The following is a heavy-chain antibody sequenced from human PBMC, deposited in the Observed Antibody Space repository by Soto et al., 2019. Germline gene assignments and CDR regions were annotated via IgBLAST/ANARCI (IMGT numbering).Heavy chain of an antibody. CDR1: GGSFSGYY. CDR3: ARAPVNNYYYGMDV. V-gene: IGHV4-34*01. D-gene: IGHD4-17*01. J-gene: IGHJ6*02. CDR2: INHSGST. Sequence: SETLSLTCAVYGGSFSGYYWSRIRQPPGKGLEWIGEINHSGSTNYNPSLKSRVTMSVDTSKNQFSLKLSSVTAADTAVYYCARAPVNNYYYGMDVWGQGTTVTVSS.